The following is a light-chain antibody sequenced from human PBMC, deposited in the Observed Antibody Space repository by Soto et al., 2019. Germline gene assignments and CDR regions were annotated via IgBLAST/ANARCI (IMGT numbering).Light chain of an antibody. V-gene: IGKV1-5*03. J-gene: IGKJ5*01. Sequence: DIQMTQSPSTLSASVRYTVTITCLASQNINKWLAWYQQRPGKAPKLLIYEASTLQTGVPSRFSGSGSGTDFTLTISCLQSEDFATYYCQQYYSFPITCGQGTRLEIK. CDR1: QNINKW. CDR2: EAS. CDR3: QQYYSFPIT.